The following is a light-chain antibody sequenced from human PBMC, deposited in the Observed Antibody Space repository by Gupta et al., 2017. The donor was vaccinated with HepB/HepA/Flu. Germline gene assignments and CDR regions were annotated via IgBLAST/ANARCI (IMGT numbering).Light chain of an antibody. J-gene: IGLJ1*01. Sequence: QSVLTQPPSASGTPGQRVTISCSGSSSNIGANTMNWYKQLPGTAPKLLIYADSQRPSGVPHRFSASKSGTSASLAISDLQSDDEADYYCATWDDSLNGYVFGTGTNVTVL. CDR3: ATWDDSLNGYV. CDR2: ADS. CDR1: SSNIGANT. V-gene: IGLV1-44*01.